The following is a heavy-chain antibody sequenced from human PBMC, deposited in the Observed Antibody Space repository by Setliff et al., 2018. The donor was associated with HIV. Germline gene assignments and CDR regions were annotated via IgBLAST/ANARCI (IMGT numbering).Heavy chain of an antibody. CDR3: AKGVKWLAP. J-gene: IGHJ5*02. CDR1: GFSFSDYY. D-gene: IGHD2-21*01. CDR2: ISGGGSAM. V-gene: IGHV3-11*04. Sequence: GGSLRLSCEASGFSFSDYYMSWVRQAPGKGLEWVSYISGGGSAMHFADSVKGRFTISRDNAKNALYLEMSSLRAEDTAVYYCAKGVKWLAPWGRGTLVTVSS.